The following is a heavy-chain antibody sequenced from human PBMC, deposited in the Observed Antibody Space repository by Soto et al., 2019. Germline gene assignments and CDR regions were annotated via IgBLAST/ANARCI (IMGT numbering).Heavy chain of an antibody. V-gene: IGHV3-15*07. CDR3: TTDSRTSLPEIRFDY. CDR1: GFPFSNAW. J-gene: IGHJ4*01. CDR2: VKSKTDGGSS. Sequence: GGSLRLSCVASGFPFSNAWINWVRQVPGKGLEWDGRVKSKTDGGSSDYAAAVKGRFAVSRDDSRNIVYLQINSLKIEDTGVYYCTTDSRTSLPEIRFDYWGHGTQVTVSS. D-gene: IGHD2-8*01.